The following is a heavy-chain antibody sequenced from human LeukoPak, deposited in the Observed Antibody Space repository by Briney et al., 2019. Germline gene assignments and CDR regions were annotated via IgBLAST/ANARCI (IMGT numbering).Heavy chain of an antibody. J-gene: IGHJ3*01. Sequence: SETLSLTCTVSGGSISTSSYYWGWVRQPPGKGLEWIGNIFYSGSTNYNPSLKSRVTMSVDTSKNHFSLRLSSVTAADTAMYYCARAHDSSAGGAFDVWGQGTMVIVPS. D-gene: IGHD3-22*01. CDR3: ARAHDSSAGGAFDV. CDR1: GGSISTSSYY. CDR2: IFYSGST. V-gene: IGHV4-39*07.